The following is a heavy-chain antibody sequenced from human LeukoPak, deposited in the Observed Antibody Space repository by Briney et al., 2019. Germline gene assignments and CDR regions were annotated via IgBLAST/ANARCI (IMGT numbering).Heavy chain of an antibody. Sequence: SETLSLTCTVSGGSISSSSYYWGWIRQPPGKGLEWIGSIYYSGSTYYNPSLKSRVTISVDTSKNQFSLKLSSVTAADTAVYYCASDPSGGNYFDYWGQGTLVTVSS. CDR2: IYYSGST. V-gene: IGHV4-39*07. CDR3: ASDPSGGNYFDY. D-gene: IGHD2-15*01. J-gene: IGHJ4*02. CDR1: GGSISSSSYY.